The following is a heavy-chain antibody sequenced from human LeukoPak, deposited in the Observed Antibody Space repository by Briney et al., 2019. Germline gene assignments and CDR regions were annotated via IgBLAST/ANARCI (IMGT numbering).Heavy chain of an antibody. J-gene: IGHJ4*02. CDR2: IYASGTT. D-gene: IGHD3-10*01. CDR3: ARIGTASRGGD. V-gene: IGHV4-4*07. CDR1: GGSINDYY. Sequence: SETLSLTCTVSGGSINDYYWSWIRQPAGKELEWIGRIYASGTTRFNPSLKSRVNMSVDTTKNQFSLKLSSVTAADTAVYYCARIGTASRGGDWGQGTLVTVSS.